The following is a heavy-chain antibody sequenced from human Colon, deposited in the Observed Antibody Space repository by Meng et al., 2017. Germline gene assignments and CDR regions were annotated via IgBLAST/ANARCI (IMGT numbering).Heavy chain of an antibody. Sequence: QVPLQGSGPGLVRPSGTLSLPCTVSGGSITSNYWSWIRQPPGKGLEWIGNIYFSGSTNSNPSLKSRVTISVDTSRNQFSLNLRSVTAADTAVYYCAREGGYDLNWFDPWGQGTLVTVSS. CDR2: IYFSGST. V-gene: IGHV4-59*12. CDR1: GGSITSNY. D-gene: IGHD5-12*01. CDR3: AREGGYDLNWFDP. J-gene: IGHJ5*02.